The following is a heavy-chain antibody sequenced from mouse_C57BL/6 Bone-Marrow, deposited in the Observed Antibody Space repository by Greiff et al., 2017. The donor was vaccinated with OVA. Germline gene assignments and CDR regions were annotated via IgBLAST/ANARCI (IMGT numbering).Heavy chain of an antibody. J-gene: IGHJ3*01. CDR1: GYTFTSYG. V-gene: IGHV1-81*01. Sequence: VQLKESGAELARPGASVKLSCKASGYTFTSYGISWVKQRTGQGLEWIGEIYPRSGNTYYNEKFKGKATLTADKSSSTAYMELRSLTSEDSAVYFCARERDLWFAYWGQGTLVTVSA. CDR2: IYPRSGNT. CDR3: ARERDLWFAY. D-gene: IGHD3-3*01.